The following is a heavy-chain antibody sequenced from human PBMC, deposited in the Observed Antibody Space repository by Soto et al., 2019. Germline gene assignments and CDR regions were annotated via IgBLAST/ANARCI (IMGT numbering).Heavy chain of an antibody. D-gene: IGHD2-8*01. CDR1: GYRFSSYW. Sequence: LGESLKISCQGSGYRFSSYWIAWVRQMPGKGLEWMGTIYPGDSDTIYSPSFQGQVTFSVDKSTSTAYLQWSSLKASDTAMYYCARQGSNGAYYYYGMDVGGQGTTVTV. J-gene: IGHJ6*02. CDR2: IYPGDSDT. CDR3: ARQGSNGAYYYYGMDV. V-gene: IGHV5-51*01.